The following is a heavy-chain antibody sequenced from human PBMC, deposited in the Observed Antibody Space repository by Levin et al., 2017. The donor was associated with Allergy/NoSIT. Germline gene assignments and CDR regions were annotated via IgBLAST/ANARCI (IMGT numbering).Heavy chain of an antibody. Sequence: NASETLSLTCTVSGGSISGFYWNWVRQSAGKGLEWIGRYDYGGNTKYNPSLRSRVVMSMDPSKNQVFLTLNSVTAADTAVYFCARDPLIGPRWFDLWGRGTLVTVSS. CDR3: ARDPLIGPRWFDL. CDR1: GGSISGFY. D-gene: IGHD4-23*01. CDR2: YDYGGNT. V-gene: IGHV4-4*07. J-gene: IGHJ2*01.